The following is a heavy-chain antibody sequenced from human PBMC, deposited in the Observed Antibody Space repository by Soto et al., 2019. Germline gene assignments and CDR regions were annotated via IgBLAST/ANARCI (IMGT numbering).Heavy chain of an antibody. V-gene: IGHV1-2*02. Sequence: QLHLVQSGAVVKKPGASVTVSCSASGYPVTAYYMHWVRQAPGRGLEWMGGINPATGAAKYTQTFQGRVTMTGDTSTSTVFMELSGLTSEDTAVFYLARGGGVGVAGSAAFDMWGQGTLVTVSS. CDR2: INPATGAA. D-gene: IGHD3-3*01. CDR3: ARGGGVGVAGSAAFDM. CDR1: GYPVTAYY. J-gene: IGHJ3*02.